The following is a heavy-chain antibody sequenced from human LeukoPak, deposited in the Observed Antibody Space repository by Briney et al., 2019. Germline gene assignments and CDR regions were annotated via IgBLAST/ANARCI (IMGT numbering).Heavy chain of an antibody. V-gene: IGHV3-7*01. D-gene: IGHD3-3*02. CDR1: GFTFSSYW. Sequence: GGSLRLSCAASGFTFSSYWMTWVRQAPGKGLEWVASIKQDGNETYYVDSVKGRFTISRDNARNSLYLQMNSLRADDTAVYYCARDGAFRIYDYWGQGALSLSPQ. CDR2: IKQDGNET. CDR3: ARDGAFRIYDY. J-gene: IGHJ4*02.